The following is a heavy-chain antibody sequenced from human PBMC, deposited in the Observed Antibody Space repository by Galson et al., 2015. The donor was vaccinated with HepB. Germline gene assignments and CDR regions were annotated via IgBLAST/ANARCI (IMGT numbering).Heavy chain of an antibody. CDR1: GGTFSSYA. D-gene: IGHD3-22*01. V-gene: IGHV3-30-3*01. CDR2: ISYDGSNK. J-gene: IGHJ4*02. CDR3: AMSNYYDSSRVDY. Sequence: SCKASGGTFSSYAISWVRQAPGKGLEWVAVISYDGSNKYYADSVKGRFTISRDNSKNTLYLQMNSLRAEDTAVYYCAMSNYYDSSRVDYWGQGTLVTVSS.